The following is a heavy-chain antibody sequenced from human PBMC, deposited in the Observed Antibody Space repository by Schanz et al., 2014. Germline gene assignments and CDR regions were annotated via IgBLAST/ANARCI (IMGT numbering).Heavy chain of an antibody. CDR1: GYTFSSYG. CDR3: ARGSCTASGCYDAFDL. J-gene: IGHJ3*01. Sequence: QVQLVQSGAEVKKPGASVKVSCKASGYTFSSYGITWVRQAPGQGLEWMGWINGYNGHTLYAQKFQGRVTMTTDTSTSTSYMELSTLRSEDTAVYYCARGSCTASGCYDAFDLWGQGTLVTVSS. V-gene: IGHV1-18*01. D-gene: IGHD2-2*01. CDR2: INGYNGHT.